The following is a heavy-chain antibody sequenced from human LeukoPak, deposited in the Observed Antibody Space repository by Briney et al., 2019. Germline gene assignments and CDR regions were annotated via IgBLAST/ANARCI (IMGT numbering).Heavy chain of an antibody. CDR1: GLTVSSNY. Sequence: QPGGPLRLSCTASGLTVSSNYMSWVRQAPGKGLEWVSVIYSGGSTYYADSVKGRFTISRDNSKNTLYLQMSSLRAEDRAVYYCARGFSGFDYWGQGTLVTVSS. J-gene: IGHJ4*02. CDR2: IYSGGST. CDR3: ARGFSGFDY. D-gene: IGHD1-14*01. V-gene: IGHV3-53*01.